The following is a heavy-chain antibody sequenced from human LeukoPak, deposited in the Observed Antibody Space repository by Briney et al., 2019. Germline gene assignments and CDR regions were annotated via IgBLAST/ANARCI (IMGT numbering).Heavy chain of an antibody. CDR1: GGSISSYY. J-gene: IGHJ3*02. CDR3: ARERARAFDI. CDR2: IYYSGST. Sequence: SETLSLTCTVSGGSISSYYWSWIRQPPGKGLEWIGEIYYSGSTNYNPSLKSRVTISVDTSKNQFSLKLSSVTAADTAVYYCARERARAFDIWGQETMVTVSS. V-gene: IGHV4-59*01.